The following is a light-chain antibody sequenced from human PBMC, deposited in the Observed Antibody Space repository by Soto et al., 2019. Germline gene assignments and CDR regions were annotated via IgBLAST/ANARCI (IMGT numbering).Light chain of an antibody. J-gene: IGKJ4*01. CDR3: QQFASSPLT. CDR1: QSVGRNY. CDR2: DAS. V-gene: IGKV3-20*01. Sequence: EIVLTQSPDTLSLSPGEGATLSCRASQSVGRNYLGWYQQKPGQAPRLLIYDASTRATGIPDRFIGSGSGTDFTLTINRLEPEDFAVYYCQQFASSPLTFGRGTKVEIK.